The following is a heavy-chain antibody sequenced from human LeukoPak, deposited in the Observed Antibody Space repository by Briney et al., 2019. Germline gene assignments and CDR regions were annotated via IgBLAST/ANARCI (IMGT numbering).Heavy chain of an antibody. Sequence: SLRLSCAASGFTFSSYAMHWVRQAPGKGLEWVGFIRSKAYGGTTEYAASVKGRFTISRDDSKSIAYLQMNSLKTEDTAVYYCTRFNYDILTGYRPYYGMDVWAKGPRSPSP. V-gene: IGHV3-49*04. D-gene: IGHD3-9*01. CDR1: GFTFSSYA. J-gene: IGHJ6*02. CDR2: IRSKAYGGTT. CDR3: TRFNYDILTGYRPYYGMDV.